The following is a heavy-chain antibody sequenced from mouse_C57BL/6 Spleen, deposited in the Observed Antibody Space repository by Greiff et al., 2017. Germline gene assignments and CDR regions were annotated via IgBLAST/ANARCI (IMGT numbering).Heavy chain of an antibody. Sequence: EVKVVESGGGLVKPGGSLKLSCAASGFTFSSYAMSWVRQTPEKRLEWVATISDGGSYTYYPDNVKGRFTISRDNAKNNLYLQMSHLKSEDTAMYYCAELGGFDYWGQGTTLTVSS. CDR1: GFTFSSYA. CDR3: AELGGFDY. J-gene: IGHJ2*01. D-gene: IGHD3-1*01. V-gene: IGHV5-4*03. CDR2: ISDGGSYT.